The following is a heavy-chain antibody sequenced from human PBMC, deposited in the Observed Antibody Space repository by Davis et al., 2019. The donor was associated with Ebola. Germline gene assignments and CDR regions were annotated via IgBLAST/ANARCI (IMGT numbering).Heavy chain of an antibody. CDR1: GYSFTTDW. Sequence: GESLKISCRGSGYSFTTDWIAWVRQMPGKGLEWMGIIYPGDSDTRYSPSLQGQVTISADKSNSTAYLQWSSLKASDTAMYYCVRSIESPDIVVVPIGLPFDYWGQGTLVTVSS. CDR3: VRSIESPDIVVVPIGLPFDY. V-gene: IGHV5-51*01. CDR2: IYPGDSDT. D-gene: IGHD2-2*01. J-gene: IGHJ4*02.